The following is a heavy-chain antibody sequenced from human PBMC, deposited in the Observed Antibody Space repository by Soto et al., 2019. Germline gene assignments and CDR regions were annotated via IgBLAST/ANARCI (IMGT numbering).Heavy chain of an antibody. CDR3: ARAPTTYYYDSSGFPDY. V-gene: IGHV3-48*02. CDR1: GFTFSSYS. J-gene: IGHJ4*02. CDR2: ISSSSSTI. Sequence: VQLVESGGGLVQPGGSLRLSCAASGFTFSSYSMNWVRQAPGKGLEWVSYISSSSSTIYYADSVKGRFTISRDNAKNSLYLQMNSLRDEDTAVYYCARAPTTYYYDSSGFPDYWGQGTLVTVSS. D-gene: IGHD3-22*01.